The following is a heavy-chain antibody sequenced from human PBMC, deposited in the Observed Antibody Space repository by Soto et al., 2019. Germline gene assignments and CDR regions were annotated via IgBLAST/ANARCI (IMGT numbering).Heavy chain of an antibody. D-gene: IGHD6-13*01. V-gene: IGHV4-59*08. CDR3: ARHQAAAGYYYYYGMDV. CDR1: GGSISSYY. Sequence: SETLSLTCTVSGGSISSYYWSWIRQPPGKGLEWIGYIYYSGSTNYNPSLKSRVTISVDTSKNQFSLKLSSVTAADTAVYYCARHQAAAGYYYYYGMDVWGQGTTVTVSS. CDR2: IYYSGST. J-gene: IGHJ6*02.